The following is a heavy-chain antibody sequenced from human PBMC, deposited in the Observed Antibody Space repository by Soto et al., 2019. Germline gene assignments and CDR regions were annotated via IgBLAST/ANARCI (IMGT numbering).Heavy chain of an antibody. CDR2: INPNSGGT. J-gene: IGHJ5*02. CDR3: ARLSRPNYYDTSGFFKDNWFDP. V-gene: IGHV1-2*02. Sequence: ASVKVSCKASGYTFTGYYMHWVRQAPGQGLEWMGWINPNSGGTNYAQKFQGRVTITADESTNTVYMELSSLRSEDTAMYYCARLSRPNYYDTSGFFKDNWFDPWGQGTLVTVSS. D-gene: IGHD3-22*01. CDR1: GYTFTGYY.